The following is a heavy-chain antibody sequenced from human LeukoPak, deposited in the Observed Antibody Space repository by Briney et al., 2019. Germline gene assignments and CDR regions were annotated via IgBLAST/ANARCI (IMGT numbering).Heavy chain of an antibody. J-gene: IGHJ4*02. D-gene: IGHD6-19*01. CDR3: ARQGSAVAADFDY. CDR2: INPDSGDT. Sequence: ASVNVSCKASGYTFTSYFLDWVRRAPGQGLEWMGWINPDSGDTDYAQKFQGRVTMTRDTSIGTVYMEMSSLRYDDTAVYYCARQGSAVAADFDYWGQGSLVTVSS. CDR1: GYTFTSYF. V-gene: IGHV1-2*02.